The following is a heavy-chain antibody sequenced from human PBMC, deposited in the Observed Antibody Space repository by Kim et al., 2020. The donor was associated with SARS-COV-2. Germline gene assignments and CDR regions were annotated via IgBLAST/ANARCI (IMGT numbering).Heavy chain of an antibody. CDR3: ARDARIVGATGVDY. V-gene: IGHV4-31*02. J-gene: IGHJ4*02. Sequence: PSRERRVTISVEASKNQFSLKLSSGTAADTAVYYCARDARIVGATGVDYWGQGTLVTVSS. D-gene: IGHD1-26*01.